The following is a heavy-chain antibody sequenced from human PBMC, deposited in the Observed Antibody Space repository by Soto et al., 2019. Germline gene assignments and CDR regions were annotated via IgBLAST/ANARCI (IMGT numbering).Heavy chain of an antibody. CDR3: ARDLTGINWFDP. Sequence: SETLSLTCTVSGGSISSYYWSWIRQPPGKGLEWIGYIYYSGSTNYNPSLKSRVTISVDTSKNQFSLKLSSVTAADTAVYYCARDLTGINWFDPWGQGTLVTVSS. CDR1: GGSISSYY. J-gene: IGHJ5*02. V-gene: IGHV4-59*01. CDR2: IYYSGST.